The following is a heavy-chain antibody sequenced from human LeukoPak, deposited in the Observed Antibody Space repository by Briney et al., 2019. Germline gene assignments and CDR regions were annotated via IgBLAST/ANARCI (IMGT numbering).Heavy chain of an antibody. CDR2: ISYDGSNK. V-gene: IGHV3-30*04. Sequence: PGGSLTLSCAASGFTFSSYAMHWVRQAPGKGLEWVAVISYDGSNKYYADSVKGRFTISRDNSKNTLYLQMNSLRAEDTAVYYCARDAAKRGYSFPGHNAFDIWGQGTMVTVSS. J-gene: IGHJ3*02. CDR3: ARDAAKRGYSFPGHNAFDI. CDR1: GFTFSSYA. D-gene: IGHD5-18*01.